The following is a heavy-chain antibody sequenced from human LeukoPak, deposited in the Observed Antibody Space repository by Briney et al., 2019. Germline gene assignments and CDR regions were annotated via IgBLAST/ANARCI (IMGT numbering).Heavy chain of an antibody. CDR2: ISYNGGRK. J-gene: IGHJ4*02. CDR1: GFSFNTYA. Sequence: AGGSLRLSCVASGFSFNTYAIHWVRQAPGKGLEWVALISYNGGRKEYAESVKGRFTIDRDNSKNTLYLQMNSLRAEDTAVYYCAKDPRRYSRTGGYFDYWGQGTLVTVSS. CDR3: AKDPRRYSRTGGYFDY. V-gene: IGHV3-30*18. D-gene: IGHD6-13*01.